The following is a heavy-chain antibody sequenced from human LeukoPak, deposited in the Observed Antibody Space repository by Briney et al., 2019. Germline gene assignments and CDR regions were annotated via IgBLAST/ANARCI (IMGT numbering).Heavy chain of an antibody. CDR3: ARGTGMGPEYFQH. Sequence: SETLSLTCTVSGGSISTYYWSWIRQPPGKGLEWIGYMYYSGSSNYNPSLKSRVTIPVDTSKNQFSLKLTSVTAADTAVFYCARGTGMGPEYFQHWGQGTLVTVSS. CDR2: MYYSGSS. CDR1: GGSISTYY. J-gene: IGHJ1*01. V-gene: IGHV4-59*01. D-gene: IGHD1-14*01.